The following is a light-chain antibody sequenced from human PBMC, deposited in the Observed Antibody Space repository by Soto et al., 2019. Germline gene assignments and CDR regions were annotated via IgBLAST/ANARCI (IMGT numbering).Light chain of an antibody. Sequence: QSVLTQPPSASGTPGQRVTISCSGSSSNIGSNSVYWYQQVPGTAPKLLIYRDNQRPSGVPDRFSGSRSGNTASLTISGLQAEDESHYYCSSKSSGSTPMLFGGGTKLTVL. CDR3: SSKSSGSTPML. J-gene: IGLJ3*02. V-gene: IGLV1-44*01. CDR2: RDN. CDR1: SSNIGSNS.